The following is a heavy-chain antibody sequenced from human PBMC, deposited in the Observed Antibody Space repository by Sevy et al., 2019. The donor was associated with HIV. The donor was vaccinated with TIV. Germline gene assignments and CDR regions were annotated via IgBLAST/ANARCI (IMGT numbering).Heavy chain of an antibody. CDR3: AREFAAAGTFYYYYMDV. Sequence: GGSLRLSCAASGFTVSSNYMSWVRQAPGKGLEWVSVIYSGGSTDYADSVKGRFTISRDNSKNTLYLQMNSPLAEDTAVYYCAREFAAAGTFYYYYMDVWGKGTTVTVSS. D-gene: IGHD6-13*01. CDR2: IYSGGST. J-gene: IGHJ6*03. CDR1: GFTVSSNY. V-gene: IGHV3-53*01.